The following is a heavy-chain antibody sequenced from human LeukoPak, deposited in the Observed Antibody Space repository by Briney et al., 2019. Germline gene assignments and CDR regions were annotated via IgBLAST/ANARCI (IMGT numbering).Heavy chain of an antibody. J-gene: IGHJ6*02. Sequence: GGSLRLSCAASGFTFSSYAMSWVRQAPGKGLEWVSAISGSGGSTYYADSVKGRFTISRDNSKNTLYLQMNSLRAEDTAVYYCAKKLGVVIFSDYYYGMDVWGQGTTVTVSS. CDR2: ISGSGGST. V-gene: IGHV3-23*01. D-gene: IGHD3-3*01. CDR1: GFTFSSYA. CDR3: AKKLGVVIFSDYYYGMDV.